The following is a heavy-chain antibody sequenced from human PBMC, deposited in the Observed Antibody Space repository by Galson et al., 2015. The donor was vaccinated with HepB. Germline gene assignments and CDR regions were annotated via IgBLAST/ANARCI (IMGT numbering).Heavy chain of an antibody. Sequence: SLRLSCAASGFTFSSYSMNWVRQAPGKGLEWVSSISSSSSYIYYADSVKGRFTISRDNAKNSLYLQMNSLRAEDTAVYYCATSRTVGATKVDAFDIWGQGTMVTVSS. CDR1: GFTFSSYS. D-gene: IGHD1-26*01. J-gene: IGHJ3*02. V-gene: IGHV3-21*01. CDR3: ATSRTVGATKVDAFDI. CDR2: ISSSSSYI.